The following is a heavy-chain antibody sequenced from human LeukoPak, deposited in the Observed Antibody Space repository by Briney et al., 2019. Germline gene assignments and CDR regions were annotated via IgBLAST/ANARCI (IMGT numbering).Heavy chain of an antibody. CDR1: GGTFSSYA. CDR3: ARASGRDGYNLAYYYMDV. V-gene: IGHV1-69*05. J-gene: IGHJ6*03. Sequence: ASVTLSCKASGGTFSSYAISWVRQAPGQGLEWMGGIIPIFGTANYAQKFQGRVTITTDESTSTAYMELSSLRSEDTAVYYCARASGRDGYNLAYYYMDVWGKGTTVTVSS. CDR2: IIPIFGTA. D-gene: IGHD5-24*01.